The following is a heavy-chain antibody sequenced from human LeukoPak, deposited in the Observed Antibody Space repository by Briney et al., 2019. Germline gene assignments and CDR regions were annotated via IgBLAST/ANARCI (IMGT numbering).Heavy chain of an antibody. CDR2: ISGSGGTT. Sequence: GGCLRLSCAASGFTFSNSAMSWVRQAPGKGLEWVSAISGSGGTTYYADSVKGRFTISRDNSKNTLYLQMNSLRAEDTAVYYCAKEGTSSVTTPYADYWGQGTLVTVSS. V-gene: IGHV3-23*01. J-gene: IGHJ4*02. CDR3: AKEGTSSVTTPYADY. D-gene: IGHD4-17*01. CDR1: GFTFSNSA.